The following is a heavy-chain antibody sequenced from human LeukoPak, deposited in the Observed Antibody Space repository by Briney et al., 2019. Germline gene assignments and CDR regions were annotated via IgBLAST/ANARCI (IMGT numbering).Heavy chain of an antibody. Sequence: GESLKISCKGSGYSFTNYWIGWVRQMPGKGLECMGIIYPGDSNTRYSPSFQGQVTISADKSISTAYLQWSSLMASDSAMYYCARRDGPYSYDSSGYFDYWGQGILVTVSS. D-gene: IGHD3-22*01. CDR1: GYSFTNYW. V-gene: IGHV5-51*01. CDR3: ARRDGPYSYDSSGYFDY. CDR2: IYPGDSNT. J-gene: IGHJ4*02.